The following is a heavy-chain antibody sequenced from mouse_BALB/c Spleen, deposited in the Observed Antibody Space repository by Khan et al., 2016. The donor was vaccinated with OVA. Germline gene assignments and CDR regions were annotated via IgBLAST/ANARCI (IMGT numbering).Heavy chain of an antibody. V-gene: IGHV1-47*01. Sequence: QVQLKQSGTELVKPGASVKMSCKAFGYTFTTYPIEWMKQNHGKSLEWIGNFHPYNDDTQYNEKFKGKAKLTVEKSSCTVYLELSRLTSDDSAVYYCTRMNRYDSAWFAYWGQGTLVTVSA. CDR2: FHPYNDDT. J-gene: IGHJ3*01. CDR3: TRMNRYDSAWFAY. D-gene: IGHD2-14*01. CDR1: GYTFTTYP.